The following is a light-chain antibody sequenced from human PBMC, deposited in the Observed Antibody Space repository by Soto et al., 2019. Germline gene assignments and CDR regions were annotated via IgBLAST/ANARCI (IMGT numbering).Light chain of an antibody. J-gene: IGKJ1*01. CDR2: GAS. Sequence: EIVMTQSPATLSVSPGERATLSCRASQSVSSNLAWYQQKPGQAPRLLIYGASTRATGIPARFSGSGSGTEFTLTISSLQSEDFAVYYCQQYNNWPRTFRQGTK. CDR3: QQYNNWPRT. CDR1: QSVSSN. V-gene: IGKV3-15*01.